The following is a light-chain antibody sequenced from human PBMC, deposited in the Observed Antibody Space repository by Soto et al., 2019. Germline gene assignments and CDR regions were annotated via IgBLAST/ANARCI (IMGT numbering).Light chain of an antibody. CDR1: QSVLYSSKNKND. CDR2: WAS. J-gene: IGKJ3*01. Sequence: DIVMTQSPDSLAVSLGERATINCKSSQSVLYSSKNKNDLAWYQQKLGQPPKLLIYWASTRESGVPDRFSGSGSGTDFTLTISSLQAEDVAVYDCQQYYSTPPTFGPGTKVDIK. V-gene: IGKV4-1*01. CDR3: QQYYSTPPT.